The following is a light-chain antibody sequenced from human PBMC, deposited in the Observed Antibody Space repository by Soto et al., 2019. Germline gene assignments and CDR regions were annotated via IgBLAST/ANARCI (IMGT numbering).Light chain of an antibody. Sequence: EIVLTQSPATLSLSPGETATLSCRASQSVSSYLAWYQQKPGQATRLLIYDASDRASGIPARFSGSGSGTDFTLTISSLEPEDFAVYYCQPCFNWPLLTLGGGTKVELK. J-gene: IGKJ4*01. CDR2: DAS. CDR1: QSVSSY. CDR3: QPCFNWPLLT. V-gene: IGKV3-11*01.